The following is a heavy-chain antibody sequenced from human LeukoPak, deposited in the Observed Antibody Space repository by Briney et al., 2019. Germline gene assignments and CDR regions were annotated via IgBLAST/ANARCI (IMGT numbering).Heavy chain of an antibody. CDR1: GYTFTSYY. D-gene: IGHD2-2*03. Sequence: ASVKVSCKASGYTFTSYYMHWVRQAPGQGLEWMGIINPSGGSTSYAQKFQGRVTITADKSTSTAYMELSSLRSEDTAVYYCARVDIVVVPAANNWFDPWGQGTLVTVSS. CDR3: ARVDIVVVPAANNWFDP. J-gene: IGHJ5*02. CDR2: INPSGGST. V-gene: IGHV1-46*01.